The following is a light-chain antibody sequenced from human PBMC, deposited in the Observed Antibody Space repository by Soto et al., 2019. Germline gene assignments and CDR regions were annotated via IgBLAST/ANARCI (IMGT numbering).Light chain of an antibody. CDR1: RSNIGNNY. J-gene: IGLJ3*02. CDR3: EAWDSNLSGGV. V-gene: IGLV1-51*01. CDR2: DND. Sequence: QSVLTQPPSVSAAPGQKVTVSCSGSRSNIGNNYVSWYQHLPGTAPKLLIYDNDKRPSGIPDRFSASKSGTSATLDITGLQTGDEAEYYCEAWDSNLSGGVFGGGTQLTVL.